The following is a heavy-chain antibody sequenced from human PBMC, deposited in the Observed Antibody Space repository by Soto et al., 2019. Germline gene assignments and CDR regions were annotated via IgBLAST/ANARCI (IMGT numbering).Heavy chain of an antibody. J-gene: IGHJ4*02. D-gene: IGHD1-7*01. Sequence: QLQLQESGPGLVKASETLSLTCTVSGGSISSSSYYWGWIRQPPGKGLEWIGSIYYSGSTYYNPSLKSRVTISVDTSKNQFSLKLSSVTAADTAVYYCAILTELGHFDYWGQGTLVTVSS. CDR2: IYYSGST. CDR3: AILTELGHFDY. V-gene: IGHV4-39*01. CDR1: GGSISSSSYY.